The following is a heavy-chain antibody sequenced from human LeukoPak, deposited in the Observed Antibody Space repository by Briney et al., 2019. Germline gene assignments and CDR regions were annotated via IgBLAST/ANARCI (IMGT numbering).Heavy chain of an antibody. V-gene: IGHV3-23*01. CDR3: AKYAPPTTRETRFFDC. CDR1: GFTFSSYA. J-gene: IGHJ4*02. D-gene: IGHD4-17*01. CDR2: IGGDSSGI. Sequence: GGSLRLSCAASGFTFSSYAMSWVRQAPGKGLEWVSVIGGDSSGIHYTDSVKGRFTISRDNSKNTLYLQMNGLRAEDTAVYYCAKYAPPTTRETRFFDCWGQGALVTVSS.